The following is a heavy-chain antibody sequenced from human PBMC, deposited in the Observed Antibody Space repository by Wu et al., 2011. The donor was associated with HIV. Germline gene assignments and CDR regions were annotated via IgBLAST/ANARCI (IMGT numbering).Heavy chain of an antibody. V-gene: IGHV1-24*01. J-gene: IGHJ6*02. CDR1: GYTFTNYY. D-gene: IGHD3-10*01. CDR3: VKDRSLGRGVPPDFAMDV. CDR2: FHGEEGRT. Sequence: QVQLVQSGAEVRKPGASVKVSCKASGYTFTNYYMHWVRQAPGKGLEWMGGFHGEEGRTIYAPKFLGRVTMTEDTSTDTAYMELRSLRSEDTAIYYCVKDRSLGRGVPPDFAMDVWGQGTTVTVSS.